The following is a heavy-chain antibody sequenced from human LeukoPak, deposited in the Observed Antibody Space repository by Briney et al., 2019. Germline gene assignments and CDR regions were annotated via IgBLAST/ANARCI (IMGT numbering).Heavy chain of an antibody. Sequence: SETLSLTCTVSGVSISSGDYYWSWIRQPPGKGLEWIGYIYYSGSTYYNPSLKSRVTISVDTSKNQFSLKLSSVTAADTAVYYCARDTVGKIAAAGTGRFDYWGQGTLVTVSS. CDR2: IYYSGST. D-gene: IGHD6-13*01. V-gene: IGHV4-30-4*08. CDR3: ARDTVGKIAAAGTGRFDY. J-gene: IGHJ4*02. CDR1: GVSISSGDYY.